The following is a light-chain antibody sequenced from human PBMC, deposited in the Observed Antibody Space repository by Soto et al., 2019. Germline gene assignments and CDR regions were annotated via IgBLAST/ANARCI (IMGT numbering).Light chain of an antibody. CDR3: CSYAGSSPWV. V-gene: IGLV2-23*01. J-gene: IGLJ3*02. CDR2: EGS. Sequence: QSALTQPASVSGSPGQSITISCTGTSSDVGSYNLVSWYQQHPGKAPKVMIYEGSKRPSGVSYRFSGSKSGNTASLTISGLQAEDEADYYCCSYAGSSPWVFGGGTKLTVL. CDR1: SSDVGSYNL.